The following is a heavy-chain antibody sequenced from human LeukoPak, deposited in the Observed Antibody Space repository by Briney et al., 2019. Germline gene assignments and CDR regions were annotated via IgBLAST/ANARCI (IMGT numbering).Heavy chain of an antibody. CDR1: RFTYSTAW. CDR2: IYSDGSDK. CDR3: ASDSGHAFYF. Sequence: GGPLRLSCAASRFTYSTAWKHWVRQAPGRGLVWVSRIYSDGSDKTYADSVRGQFTISRDNAKNTVYLQMNSLRAEDSAVYYCASDSGHAFYFWGQGTMVTVSS. J-gene: IGHJ3*01. V-gene: IGHV3-74*01. D-gene: IGHD3-10*01.